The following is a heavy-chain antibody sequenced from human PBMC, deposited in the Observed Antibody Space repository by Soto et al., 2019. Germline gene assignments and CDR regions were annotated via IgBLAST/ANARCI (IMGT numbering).Heavy chain of an antibody. D-gene: IGHD3-3*01. CDR2: INHSGST. Sequence: PSETLSLTCAVYGGSFSGYYWSWIRQPPGKGLEWIREINHSGSTNYNPSLKSRVTISVDTSKNQFSLKLSSVTAADTAVYYCARVHDFWSGYYPNWFDPWGQGTLVTVSS. CDR3: ARVHDFWSGYYPNWFDP. CDR1: GGSFSGYY. J-gene: IGHJ5*02. V-gene: IGHV4-34*01.